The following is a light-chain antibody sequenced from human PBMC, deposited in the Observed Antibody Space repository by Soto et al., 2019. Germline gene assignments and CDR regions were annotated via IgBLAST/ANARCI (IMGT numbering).Light chain of an antibody. CDR2: GAS. Sequence: EIVLTQSPGTLSLSPGERATLSCRASQSVSSSYLAWYQQKPGQPPRLLIYGASSRATGIPDRFSGSGSGTDFTLTISRLEPEDFAVFYCLYYDSLPITLGQWTRLEIK. CDR1: QSVSSSY. J-gene: IGKJ5*01. V-gene: IGKV3-20*01. CDR3: LYYDSLPIT.